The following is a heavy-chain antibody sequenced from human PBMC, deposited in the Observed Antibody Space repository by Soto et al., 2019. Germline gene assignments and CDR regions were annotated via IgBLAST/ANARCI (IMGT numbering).Heavy chain of an antibody. CDR1: GFTFSDYY. V-gene: IGHV3-11*05. J-gene: IGHJ5*02. D-gene: IGHD6-19*01. CDR2: ISSSSSDT. Sequence: QVQLVESGGGLVKPGGSLRLSCAASGFTFSDYYMSWIRQAPGKGLEWVSYISSSSSDTNYADSVKGRFTISRYNAKNPLYLQMNSLRAEDTDVYYGARGSAYSSGWYEGWFDPWGQGTLVTVSS. CDR3: ARGSAYSSGWYEGWFDP.